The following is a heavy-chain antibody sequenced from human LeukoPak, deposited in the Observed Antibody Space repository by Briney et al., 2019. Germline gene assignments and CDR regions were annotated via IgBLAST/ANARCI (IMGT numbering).Heavy chain of an antibody. CDR2: IIPNLGIA. D-gene: IGHD3-22*01. Sequence: VASVKVSCKASGGTFSSYAISWVRQAPGQGLEWMGRIIPNLGIANYAQKFQGRVTITADKSTSTAYMELSSLRSEDTAVYYCAISSGYYWPWFDPWGQGTLSPSPQ. CDR3: AISSGYYWPWFDP. CDR1: GGTFSSYA. V-gene: IGHV1-69*04. J-gene: IGHJ5*02.